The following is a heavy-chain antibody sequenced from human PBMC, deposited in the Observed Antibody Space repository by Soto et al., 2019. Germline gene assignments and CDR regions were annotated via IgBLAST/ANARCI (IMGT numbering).Heavy chain of an antibody. Sequence: QLQLQESGPGLVKPSETLSLTCTVSGGSISSSTSYWGWVRQPPGKGLEWIAFIYDGGNSHYPPSLMSPVTISVDTSKNHLSLKLSSVTAADTSLYYCASHSSGSRHPGFDYWGQGTLVTVSS. D-gene: IGHD1-26*01. V-gene: IGHV4-39*02. J-gene: IGHJ4*02. CDR1: GGSISSSTSY. CDR3: ASHSSGSRHPGFDY. CDR2: IYDGGNS.